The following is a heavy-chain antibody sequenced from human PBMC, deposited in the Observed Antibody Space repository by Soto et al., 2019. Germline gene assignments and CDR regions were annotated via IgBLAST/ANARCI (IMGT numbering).Heavy chain of an antibody. CDR2: IKRDGSEK. Sequence: EVQLVESGGGLVQPGGSLRLSFAASGFTFGSNWMSWVRQAPGKGLEWVANIKRDGSEKYYVDSVKGRLTISRDNAKNTPYRQMISVGADDTAVYYCASLEWESTGYADYWCQGTLVTVSS. D-gene: IGHD3-3*01. J-gene: IGHJ4*02. V-gene: IGHV3-7*03. CDR1: GFTFGSNW. CDR3: ASLEWESTGYADY.